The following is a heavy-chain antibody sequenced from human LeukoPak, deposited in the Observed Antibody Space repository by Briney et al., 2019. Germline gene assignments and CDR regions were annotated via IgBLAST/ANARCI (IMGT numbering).Heavy chain of an antibody. Sequence: GGSLRLSCAASGIAFSRFAMSWVRQAPGNGLEWVSVVSESGDITHYAESVRGQFTISRDNSKNTLYLEMNRLRSDDTAIYYCAKDIAQGYTFGTIEEDYWGQGTLVTVAS. D-gene: IGHD5-12*01. J-gene: IGHJ4*02. CDR1: GIAFSRFA. V-gene: IGHV3-23*01. CDR2: VSESGDIT. CDR3: AKDIAQGYTFGTIEEDY.